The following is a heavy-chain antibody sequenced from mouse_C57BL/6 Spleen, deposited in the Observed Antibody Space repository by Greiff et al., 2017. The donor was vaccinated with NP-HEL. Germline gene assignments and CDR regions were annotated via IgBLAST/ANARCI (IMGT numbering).Heavy chain of an antibody. CDR3: AREAY. Sequence: EVQLQQSGPELVKPGASVKISCKASGYTFTDYYMNWVKQSHGKSLEWIGDINPNNGGTSYNQKFKGKATLTVDKSSSTAYMELRRLTSEDSAVYYYAREAYWGQGTLVTVSA. J-gene: IGHJ3*01. CDR1: GYTFTDYY. CDR2: INPNNGGT. V-gene: IGHV1-26*01.